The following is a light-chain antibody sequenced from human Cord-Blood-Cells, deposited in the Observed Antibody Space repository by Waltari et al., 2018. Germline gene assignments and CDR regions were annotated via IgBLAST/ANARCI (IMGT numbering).Light chain of an antibody. CDR2: DVS. CDR3: SSYTSSSTVV. Sequence: QSARTQPPSVPGLLGQPIPTPGTGTSRDFGGYNFVPWYQQHPGKAPKLMIYDVSNRPSGVSNRFSGSKSGNTASLTISGLQAEDEADYYCSSYTSSSTVVFGGGTKLTVL. J-gene: IGLJ2*01. CDR1: SRDFGGYNF. V-gene: IGLV2-14*01.